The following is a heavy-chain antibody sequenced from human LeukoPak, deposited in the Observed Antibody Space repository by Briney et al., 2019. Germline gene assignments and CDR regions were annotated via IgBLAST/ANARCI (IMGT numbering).Heavy chain of an antibody. CDR1: GYSISSGYY. V-gene: IGHV4-38-2*01. Sequence: SETLSLTCAVSGYSISSGYYWGWIRQPPGKGLEWIGSIYHSGSTYYNPSLKSRVTISVDTSKNQFSLKLSSVTAADTAVYYCARRLVVLQGFDYWGQGTLVTVSS. CDR2: IYHSGST. J-gene: IGHJ4*02. D-gene: IGHD3-16*02. CDR3: ARRLVVLQGFDY.